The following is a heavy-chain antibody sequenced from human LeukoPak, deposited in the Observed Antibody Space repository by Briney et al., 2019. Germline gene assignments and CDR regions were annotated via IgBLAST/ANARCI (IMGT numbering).Heavy chain of an antibody. CDR2: IYYSGST. CDR3: ASSGSFGVEAFDI. CDR1: GVSISSYY. V-gene: IGHV4-59*01. Sequence: SETLSLTCTVSGVSISSYYWSWIRQPPGKGLEWIGYIYYSGSTNYNPSLKSRVTISVDTSKNQFSLKLSSVTAADTAVYYCASSGSFGVEAFDIWGQGTMVTVSS. D-gene: IGHD1-26*01. J-gene: IGHJ3*02.